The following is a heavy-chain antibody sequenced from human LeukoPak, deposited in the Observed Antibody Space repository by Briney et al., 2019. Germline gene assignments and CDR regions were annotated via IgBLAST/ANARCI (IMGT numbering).Heavy chain of an antibody. Sequence: ATVKISCKVSGYTFIDYYMHWVQQAPGKGLEWMGLVDPEDGETIYAEKFQGRLTIAADTSTDTAYMELSSLRSEDTAIYYCARATDKGQQLGLGWFDPWGQGTLVTVSS. CDR2: VDPEDGET. CDR3: ARATDKGQQLGLGWFDP. V-gene: IGHV1-69-2*01. D-gene: IGHD6-13*01. J-gene: IGHJ5*02. CDR1: GYTFIDYY.